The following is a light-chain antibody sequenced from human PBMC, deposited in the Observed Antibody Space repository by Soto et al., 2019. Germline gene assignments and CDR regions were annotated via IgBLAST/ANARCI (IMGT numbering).Light chain of an antibody. J-gene: IGKJ3*01. CDR2: AAS. CDR3: QQYHSYPVT. CDR1: QDISYY. Sequence: DIQMTQSPSSLSASVGDRVTITCRASQDISYYLGWFQQKPGKAPKSLIYAASILQSGVPSKFSGSGSGTDFTLTISSLQPEDFATYYCQQYHSYPVTFGPGTEVEVK. V-gene: IGKV1-16*02.